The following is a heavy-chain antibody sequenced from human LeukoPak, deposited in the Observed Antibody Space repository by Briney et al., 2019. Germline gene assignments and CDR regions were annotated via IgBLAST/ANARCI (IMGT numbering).Heavy chain of an antibody. V-gene: IGHV4-30-4*01. D-gene: IGHD3-10*01. CDR2: IYYSGST. CDR1: GGSISSGDYY. CDR3: ARGAGSGRATNMDLDY. J-gene: IGHJ4*02. Sequence: SETLSLTCTVSGGSISSGDYYWGWIRQPPGKGLEWIGYIYYSGSTYYNPSLKSRVTISVDTSKNQFSLKLSSVTAADTAVYYCARGAGSGRATNMDLDYWGQGTLVTVSS.